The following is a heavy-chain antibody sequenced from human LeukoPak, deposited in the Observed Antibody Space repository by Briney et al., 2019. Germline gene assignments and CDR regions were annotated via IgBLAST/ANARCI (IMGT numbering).Heavy chain of an antibody. V-gene: IGHV3-23*01. CDR2: ITSNGGTT. J-gene: IGHJ4*02. D-gene: IGHD1-1*01. Sequence: PGGSLRLSFVTSGFTFSDYAMTWGRQAPGKGVEWVSTITSNGGTTYYADSVKGRFAISRDNSKNTLFLQMNSLRAEDTAVYYCAKAASHWYFDYWRQGSLLAVPS. CDR1: GFTFSDYA. CDR3: AKAASHWYFDY.